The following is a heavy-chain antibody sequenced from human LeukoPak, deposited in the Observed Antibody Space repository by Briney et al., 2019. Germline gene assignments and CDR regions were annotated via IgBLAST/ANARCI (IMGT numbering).Heavy chain of an antibody. CDR3: ARHDPASGWFDP. J-gene: IGHJ5*02. V-gene: IGHV5-51*01. D-gene: IGHD6-25*01. CDR2: IYPGDSDT. Sequence: GGSLEISCKGSGYRFTSYWNGGVRQMPGKGLEWRGIIYPGDSDTRYSPSFQGQVTISADKSISTAYLQWSSLKASDTAMYYCARHDPASGWFDPWGQGTLVTVSS. CDR1: GYRFTSYW.